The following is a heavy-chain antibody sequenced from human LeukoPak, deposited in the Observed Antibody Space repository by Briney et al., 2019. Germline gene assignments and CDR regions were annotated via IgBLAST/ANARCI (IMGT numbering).Heavy chain of an antibody. D-gene: IGHD3-16*02. J-gene: IGHJ4*02. Sequence: KASETLSLTCTVSGGSISSYYWSWIRQPPGKGLEWIGYISYSGSTNYNPSLKSRVTISVGTSKNQFSLKLSSVTAVDTAVYYCARNVWGSYRIDYWGQGTLVTVTS. CDR1: GGSISSYY. CDR2: ISYSGST. CDR3: ARNVWGSYRIDY. V-gene: IGHV4-59*01.